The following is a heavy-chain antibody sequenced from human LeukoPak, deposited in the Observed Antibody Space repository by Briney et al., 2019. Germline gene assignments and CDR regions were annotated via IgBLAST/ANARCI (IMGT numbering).Heavy chain of an antibody. V-gene: IGHV7-4-1*02. D-gene: IGHD6-13*01. CDR2: INTNTGNP. J-gene: IGHJ4*02. CDR3: ARGYSSSWYPSLVDY. CDR1: GYTFTGYY. Sequence: ASVKVSCKASGYTFTGYYMHWVRQAPGQGLEWMGWINTNTGNPTYAQGFTGRFVFSLDTSVSTAYLQISSLKAEDTAVYYCARGYSSSWYPSLVDYWGQGTLVTVSS.